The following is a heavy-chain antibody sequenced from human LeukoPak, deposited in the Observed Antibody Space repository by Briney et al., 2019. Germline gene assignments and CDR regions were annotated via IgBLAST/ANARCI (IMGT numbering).Heavy chain of an antibody. D-gene: IGHD6-19*01. V-gene: IGHV3-23*01. CDR1: GFTFSSYG. Sequence: GGSLRLSCAASGFTFSSYGMHWVRQAPGKGLEWVSGVSGGGDNTYYADSVKGRFTVSRDNSKNKLYLQMNSLRAEDTAVYYCARTGSSGWSYFDYWGQGTLVTVSS. J-gene: IGHJ4*02. CDR2: VSGGGDNT. CDR3: ARTGSSGWSYFDY.